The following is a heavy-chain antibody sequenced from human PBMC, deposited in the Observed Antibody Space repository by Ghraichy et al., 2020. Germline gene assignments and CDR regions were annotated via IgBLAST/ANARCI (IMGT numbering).Heavy chain of an antibody. V-gene: IGHV3-66*01. D-gene: IGHD1-26*01. CDR2: IYSGGST. CDR3: ARDGGLGSGSYFS. Sequence: GGSLRLSCAASGFSFSDYAMSWVRQAPGKGLEWVSLIYSGGSTYYADSVRGRFTISRDNSKNTLYLQMNSLRAEDTAVYFCARDGGLGSGSYFSWGQGTLVTVSS. J-gene: IGHJ5*02. CDR1: GFSFSDYA.